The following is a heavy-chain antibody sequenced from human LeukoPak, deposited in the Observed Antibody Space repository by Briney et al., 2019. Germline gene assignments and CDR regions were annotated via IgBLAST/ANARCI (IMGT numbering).Heavy chain of an antibody. J-gene: IGHJ4*02. CDR2: ISGSGGST. CDR3: ARAPTYRDGYKY. V-gene: IGHV3-23*01. CDR1: GFTFSSYA. D-gene: IGHD5-12*01. Sequence: RAGGSLRLSCAASGFTFSSYAMSWVRQAPGKGLEWVSAISGSGGSTYYADSVKGRFTISRDNSKNTLYLQMNSLRAEDTAVYYCARAPTYRDGYKYWGQGTLVTVSS.